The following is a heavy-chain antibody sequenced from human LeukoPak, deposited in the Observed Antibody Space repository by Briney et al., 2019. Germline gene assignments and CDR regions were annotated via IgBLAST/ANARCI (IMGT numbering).Heavy chain of an antibody. CDR2: IYSGGST. D-gene: IGHD6-13*01. CDR3: TMRGNPWYDC. Sequence: GGSLRLSCAASGFTVSSKYMSWVRQAPGKGLEWVSVIYSGGSTYYADSVKGRFTISRDNSKNTVDLQMNSLRVEDTAVHYCTMRGNPWYDCWGQGTLVTVSS. CDR1: GFTVSSKY. V-gene: IGHV3-53*01. J-gene: IGHJ4*02.